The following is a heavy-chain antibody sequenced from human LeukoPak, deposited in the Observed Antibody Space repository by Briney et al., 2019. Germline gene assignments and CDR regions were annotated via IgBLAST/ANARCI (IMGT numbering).Heavy chain of an antibody. CDR2: LNPNSGGT. CDR1: GYTFTGYY. V-gene: IGHV1-2*02. D-gene: IGHD2-15*01. Sequence: GASVKVSCKASGYTFTGYYMHWVRQAPGQGLEWMGWLNPNSGGTNYAQKFQGRVTMTRDTSISTAYMEPSRLRSDDTAVYYCARDPRSRYCSGGSCPYFDYWGQGTLVTVSS. CDR3: ARDPRSRYCSGGSCPYFDY. J-gene: IGHJ4*02.